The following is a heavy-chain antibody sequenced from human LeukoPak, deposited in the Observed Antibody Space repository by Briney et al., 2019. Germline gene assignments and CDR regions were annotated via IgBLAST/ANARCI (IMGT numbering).Heavy chain of an antibody. D-gene: IGHD3-10*01. Sequence: HPGGSLRLSCVASGFTFSPHYMDWVRQSPGQGLEWVGLVRNKADGYTSIYAASVKGRFTISRDDSKNSVYLQIDSLKIEDTAVYYCGDLGSAGTDHWGQGTLVTVSS. J-gene: IGHJ4*02. CDR3: GDLGSAGTDH. CDR1: GFTFSPHY. V-gene: IGHV3-72*01. CDR2: VRNKADGYTS.